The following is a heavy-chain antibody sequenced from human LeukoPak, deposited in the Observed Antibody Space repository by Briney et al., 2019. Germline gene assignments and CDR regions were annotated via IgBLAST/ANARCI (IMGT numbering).Heavy chain of an antibody. CDR1: GFTFSSYS. D-gene: IGHD1-1*01. CDR3: ARDPRQYYFDY. Sequence: GGSLRLSCAASGFTFSSYSMNWVRQAPGKGLEWVSSISSSSSYIYYADSVKGRFTISRDNAKNSLCLQMNSLRAEDTAVYYCARDPRQYYFDYWGQGTLVTVSS. V-gene: IGHV3-21*01. J-gene: IGHJ4*02. CDR2: ISSSSSYI.